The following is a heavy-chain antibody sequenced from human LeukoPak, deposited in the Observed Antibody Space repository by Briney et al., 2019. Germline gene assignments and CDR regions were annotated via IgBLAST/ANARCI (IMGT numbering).Heavy chain of an antibody. V-gene: IGHV3-23*01. CDR1: GFTFSGYA. CDR2: ISIGGGFT. Sequence: PGGSLRLSCDASGFTFSGYAMSWVRQAPGKGLEWVSGISIGGGFTDYADSVRGRFTISRDNSKNTLSLQMSNLRAEDTAIYHCAKLHSATITADFDHWGQGTLVTVSS. CDR3: AKLHSATITADFDH. J-gene: IGHJ4*02. D-gene: IGHD1-14*01.